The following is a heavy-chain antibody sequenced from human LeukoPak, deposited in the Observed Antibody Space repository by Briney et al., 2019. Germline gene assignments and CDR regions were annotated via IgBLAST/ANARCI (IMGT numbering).Heavy chain of an antibody. CDR3: ARHRGSGYPYFDY. CDR2: IYYSGST. J-gene: IGHJ4*02. V-gene: IGHV4-61*07. D-gene: IGHD3-22*01. Sequence: GKXLEXIGYIYYSGSTNYNPSLKSRVTISVDTSKNQFPLKLSSLTAADTAVYYCARHRGSGYPYFDYWGQGTLVTVSS.